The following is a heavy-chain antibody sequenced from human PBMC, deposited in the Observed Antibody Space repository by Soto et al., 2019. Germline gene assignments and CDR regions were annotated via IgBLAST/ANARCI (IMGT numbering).Heavy chain of an antibody. D-gene: IGHD3-9*01. CDR3: AKDLDYDILTGIDAFDI. CDR1: GFTFSSYA. V-gene: IGHV3-23*01. CDR2: ISGSGGST. J-gene: IGHJ3*02. Sequence: PGGSLRLSCAASGFTFSSYAMSWVRQAPGKGLEWVSAISGSGGSTYYADSVKGRFTISRDNSKNTLYLQMNSLRAEDTAVYYCAKDLDYDILTGIDAFDIWGQGTMVTVSS.